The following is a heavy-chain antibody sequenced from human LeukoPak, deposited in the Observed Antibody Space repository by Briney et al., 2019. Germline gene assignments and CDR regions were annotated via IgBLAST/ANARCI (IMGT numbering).Heavy chain of an antibody. CDR2: IGTFGDT. Sequence: GGSLRLSCAASGFTFSRYDMHWVRHATGKSLEWVSAIGTFGDTYYPDSVKGRFTVSRENAKNSLYLQMNSLRAGDTAVYYCARAGSGNRWANYGMDAWGQGTTVTVSS. CDR1: GFTFSRYD. D-gene: IGHD1-1*01. J-gene: IGHJ6*02. CDR3: ARAGSGNRWANYGMDA. V-gene: IGHV3-13*01.